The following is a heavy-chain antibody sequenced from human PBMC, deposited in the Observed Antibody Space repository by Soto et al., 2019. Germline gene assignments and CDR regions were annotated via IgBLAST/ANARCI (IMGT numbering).Heavy chain of an antibody. Sequence: QRQLVQSGAEVKKPGASVKVSCKASGYTFTSYYMHWVRQVPGQGLEWMGIINPSGGSTSSAQKFQGRVTMTRDTSTSTVYLELSSLRSEDTAVYYCARGATIHESIFDYWGQGTLVTVSS. CDR1: GYTFTSYY. V-gene: IGHV1-46*01. CDR2: INPSGGST. CDR3: ARGATIHESIFDY. J-gene: IGHJ4*02. D-gene: IGHD5-12*01.